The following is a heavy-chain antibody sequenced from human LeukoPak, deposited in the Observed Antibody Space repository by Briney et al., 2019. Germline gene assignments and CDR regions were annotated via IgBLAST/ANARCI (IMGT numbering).Heavy chain of an antibody. D-gene: IGHD3-22*01. Sequence: GGSLRLSCAASGFTVSSNYMSWVRQAPGKGLEWVSAISGSGGSTYYADSVKGRFTISRDNSKNTLYLQMNSLRAEDTAVYYCAKDVTYYYDSSGYRYFDYWGQGTLVTVSS. CDR3: AKDVTYYYDSSGYRYFDY. V-gene: IGHV3-23*01. CDR2: ISGSGGST. J-gene: IGHJ4*02. CDR1: GFTVSSNY.